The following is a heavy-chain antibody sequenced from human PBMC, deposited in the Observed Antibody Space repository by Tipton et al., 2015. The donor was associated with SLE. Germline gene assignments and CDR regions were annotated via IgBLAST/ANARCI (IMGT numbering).Heavy chain of an antibody. CDR2: IWYDGSNK. J-gene: IGHJ4*02. Sequence: SLRLSCAASGFTFSSYGMHWVRQAPGKGLEWVAVIWYDGSNKYYADSVKGRFTISRDNSKNTLYLQMNSLRAEDTAVYYCARVDFWSSGPGYLDYWGQGTLVTVSS. CDR3: ARVDFWSSGPGYLDY. CDR1: GFTFSSYG. D-gene: IGHD3-3*01. V-gene: IGHV3-33*08.